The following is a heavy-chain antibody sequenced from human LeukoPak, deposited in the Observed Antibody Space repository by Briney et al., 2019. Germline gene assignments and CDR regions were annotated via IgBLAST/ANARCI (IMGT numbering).Heavy chain of an antibody. CDR3: ARVLSPRQYYYDSSGPRRFDY. Sequence: SETLSLTCAVYGGSFSGYYWSWIRQPPGKGLEWIGEINHSGSTNYNPSLKSRVTILVDTSKNQFSLKLSSVTAADTAVYYCARVLSPRQYYYDSSGPRRFDYWGQGTLVTVSS. V-gene: IGHV4-34*01. CDR2: INHSGST. D-gene: IGHD3-22*01. CDR1: GGSFSGYY. J-gene: IGHJ4*02.